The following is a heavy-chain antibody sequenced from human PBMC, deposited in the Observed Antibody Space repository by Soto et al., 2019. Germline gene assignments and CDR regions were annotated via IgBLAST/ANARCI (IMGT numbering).Heavy chain of an antibody. J-gene: IGHJ4*02. Sequence: PGGSLRLSCAGSGFTFSSYGMHWVRQAPGKGLEWVAVISYDGSDKYYGDFVKGRFTISRDNAKNSLYLEMNSLRSEDTALYYCAKDHDEDFGYDLDYFNYWGRGTRVTVSS. CDR3: AKDHDEDFGYDLDYFNY. CDR1: GFTFSSYG. V-gene: IGHV3-30*18. D-gene: IGHD5-12*01. CDR2: ISYDGSDK.